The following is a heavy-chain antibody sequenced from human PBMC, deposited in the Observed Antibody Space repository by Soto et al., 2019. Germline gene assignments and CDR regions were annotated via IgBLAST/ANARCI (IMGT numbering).Heavy chain of an antibody. V-gene: IGHV3-23*01. CDR3: AKELGGSYLTDYYYYYYGMDV. CDR1: RFTFSSYA. J-gene: IGHJ6*02. D-gene: IGHD1-26*01. Sequence: PGGSLRLSCAASRFTFSSYAMSWVRQAPGKGLEWVSAISGSGGSTYYADSVKGRFTISRDNSKNTLYLQMNSLRAEDTAVYYCAKELGGSYLTDYYYYYYGMDVWGQGTTVTVSS. CDR2: ISGSGGST.